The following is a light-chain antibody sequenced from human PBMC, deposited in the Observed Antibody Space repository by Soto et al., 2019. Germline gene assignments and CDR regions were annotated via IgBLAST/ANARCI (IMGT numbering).Light chain of an antibody. J-gene: IGLJ2*01. Sequence: SYELTQPPSVSVAPGQTARITCGGDSIGSDPVHWYQQKPGRAPVLVVYDDSDRPSGIPERFSGSKSGSTAALTISRVEAGDEADYYCQVWDSNRDHPVFGGGTKVTVL. CDR2: DDS. V-gene: IGLV3-21*02. CDR3: QVWDSNRDHPV. CDR1: SIGSDP.